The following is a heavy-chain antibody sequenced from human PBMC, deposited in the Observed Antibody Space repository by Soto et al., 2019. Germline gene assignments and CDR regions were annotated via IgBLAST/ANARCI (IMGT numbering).Heavy chain of an antibody. CDR2: IIPIFGTA. CDR3: ARVERPGIAAAGFDY. Sequence: SVKVCCNASGGTFSSYASSWVRQAPGQGLEWMGGIIPIFGTANYAQKLQVRVTITSDESTSTAYMELSSLRSEDTAVYYCARVERPGIAAAGFDYWGQGTLVTVSS. V-gene: IGHV1-69*13. J-gene: IGHJ4*02. CDR1: GGTFSSYA. D-gene: IGHD6-13*01.